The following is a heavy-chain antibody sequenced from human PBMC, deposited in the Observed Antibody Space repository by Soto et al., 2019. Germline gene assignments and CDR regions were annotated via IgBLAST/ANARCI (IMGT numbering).Heavy chain of an antibody. J-gene: IGHJ6*02. Sequence: SETLSLTCTVPGGSISSGDYYWSWIRQHPGKGLEWTGHIYNSGSTNYNPSLKSRVTIPVDTSKNQFSLKLSSVTAADTAVYYCARGDRKVATKGYYYYGMDVWGQGTTVTVSS. V-gene: IGHV4-31*03. CDR1: GGSISSGDYY. CDR2: IYNSGST. CDR3: ARGDRKVATKGYYYYGMDV. D-gene: IGHD5-12*01.